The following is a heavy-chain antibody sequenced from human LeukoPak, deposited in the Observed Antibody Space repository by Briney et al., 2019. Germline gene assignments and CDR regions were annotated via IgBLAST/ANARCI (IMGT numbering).Heavy chain of an antibody. J-gene: IGHJ5*02. CDR1: GFSFSSYV. CDR2: ISGRGDST. D-gene: IGHD1-26*01. CDR3: VKEYWGIVGAP. Sequence: GGSLRLSCAASGFSFSSYVMTWVRQAPGKGLEWVSAISGRGDSTNSADSVKGRFTISRDNSKNTLLLQMNSLRVEDTAVYYCVKEYWGIVGAPWGQGTQVTVSS. V-gene: IGHV3-23*01.